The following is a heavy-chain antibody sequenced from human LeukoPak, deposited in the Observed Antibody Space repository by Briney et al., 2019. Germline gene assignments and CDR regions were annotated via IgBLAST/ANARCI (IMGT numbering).Heavy chain of an antibody. V-gene: IGHV3-74*01. CDR2: INGDGSST. J-gene: IGHJ4*02. CDR1: EFTFSSYW. CDR3: ARGGLTGTTIPYFDY. Sequence: GGSLRLSYTASEFTFSSYWMHWVRQPPGKGLVWVSRINGDGSSTSYADAVKGRFTISRDNAKNTLYLRMNSLRAEDTAVYYCARGGLTGTTIPYFDYWGQGTLVTVSS. D-gene: IGHD1-7*01.